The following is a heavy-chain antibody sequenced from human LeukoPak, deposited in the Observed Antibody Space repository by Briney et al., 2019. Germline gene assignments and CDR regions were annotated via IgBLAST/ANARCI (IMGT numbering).Heavy chain of an antibody. CDR2: IYTSGST. J-gene: IGHJ4*02. CDR3: AREEANWGCLDY. V-gene: IGHV4-61*02. CDR1: GGSISSGSYY. D-gene: IGHD7-27*01. Sequence: SQTLSLTCTVSGGSISSGSYYLSWIRQPAGKGLEWIGRIYTSGSTNYNPSLKSRVTISVDTYKNQFSLKLSSVTAADTAVYYCAREEANWGCLDYWGQGTLVTVFS.